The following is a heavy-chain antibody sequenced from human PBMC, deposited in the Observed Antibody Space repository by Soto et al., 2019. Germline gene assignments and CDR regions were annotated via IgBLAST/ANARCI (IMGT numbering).Heavy chain of an antibody. CDR3: MRPAPRGRHYFYFGMDV. CDR1: GFTFSSYA. CDR2: ISGSGGST. Sequence: EVQLLESGGGLVQPGGSLRLSCAASGFTFSSYAMSWVRQAPGKGLEWVSAISGSGGSTYYADSVKGRFTISRDNSKNTLYLQMNSLRAEDTAVYYCMRPAPRGRHYFYFGMDVWGQGTTVTVSS. J-gene: IGHJ6*02. V-gene: IGHV3-23*01. D-gene: IGHD3-10*01.